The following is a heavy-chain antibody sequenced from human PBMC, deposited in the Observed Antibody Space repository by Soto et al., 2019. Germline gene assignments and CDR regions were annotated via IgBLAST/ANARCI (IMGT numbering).Heavy chain of an antibody. D-gene: IGHD6-13*01. Sequence: VGSLRLSCAASGFTFSSYGMHWVRQAPGKGLEWVAVIWYDGSNKYYADSVKGRFTISRDNSKNTLYLQMNSLRAEDTAVYYCARDSYSSSWYYDYWGQGTLVTVSS. CDR3: ARDSYSSSWYYDY. V-gene: IGHV3-33*01. CDR2: IWYDGSNK. CDR1: GFTFSSYG. J-gene: IGHJ4*02.